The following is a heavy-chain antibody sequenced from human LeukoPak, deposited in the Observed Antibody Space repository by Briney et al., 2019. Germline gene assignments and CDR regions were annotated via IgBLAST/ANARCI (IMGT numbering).Heavy chain of an antibody. CDR2: INPSGGST. V-gene: IGHV1-46*01. CDR1: GYTFTSYY. J-gene: IGHJ4*02. CDR3: ARDRDSGSSATEFDY. Sequence: ASVKVPCKASGYTFTSYYMHWVRQAPGQGLEWMGIINPSGGSTSYAQKFQGRVTMTRDTSTSTVYMELSSLRSEDTAVYYCARDRDSGSSATEFDYWGQGTLVTVSS. D-gene: IGHD1-26*01.